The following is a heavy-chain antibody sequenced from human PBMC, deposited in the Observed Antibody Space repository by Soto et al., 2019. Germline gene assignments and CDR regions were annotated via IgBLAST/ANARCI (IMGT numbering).Heavy chain of an antibody. CDR1: GGSVSSTSYY. J-gene: IGHJ4*02. D-gene: IGHD1-26*01. CDR3: VRAWEHLYFDY. V-gene: IGHV4-61*01. Sequence: QVQLQESGPGLVKPSETLSLTCTVSGGSVSSTSYYWSWIRQPPGKGLEWIGYIHYSGSTNYNPSLKRGGTISVDTSKNQFSLKLSSVTAADTAVFYCVRAWEHLYFDYWGQGTLVTVSS. CDR2: IHYSGST.